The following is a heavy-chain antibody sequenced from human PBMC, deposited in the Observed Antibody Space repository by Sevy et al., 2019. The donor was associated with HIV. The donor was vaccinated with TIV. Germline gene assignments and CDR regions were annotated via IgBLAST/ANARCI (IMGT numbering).Heavy chain of an antibody. J-gene: IGHJ4*02. CDR2: ISSSGVYE. CDR3: ASVPDSGGRGRADY. CDR1: GFSFNTYT. D-gene: IGHD1-26*01. Sequence: GGSLRLSCAASGFSFNTYTFYWVRHAPGEGLEWISSISSSGVYEYYADSVRGRFTISRDNAKNSLSLQMNGLRVEDTGVYYCASVPDSGGRGRADYWGQGTRVTVSS. V-gene: IGHV3-21*01.